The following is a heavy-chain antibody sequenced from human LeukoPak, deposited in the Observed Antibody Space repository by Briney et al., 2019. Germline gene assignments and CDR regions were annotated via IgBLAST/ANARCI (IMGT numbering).Heavy chain of an antibody. D-gene: IGHD2-2*01. J-gene: IGHJ6*02. CDR1: GYTFTNYG. V-gene: IGHV1-18*01. Sequence: ASVKVSCKASGYTFTNYGINWVRQAPGQGLEWMGWMTTHNGNTNYAQKFQDRVTMTTDTSTSTAYMELRSLRSDDKAVYYCARAPYCSPTSCNYYYYSMGVWGQGTTVTVSS. CDR2: MTTHNGNT. CDR3: ARAPYCSPTSCNYYYYSMGV.